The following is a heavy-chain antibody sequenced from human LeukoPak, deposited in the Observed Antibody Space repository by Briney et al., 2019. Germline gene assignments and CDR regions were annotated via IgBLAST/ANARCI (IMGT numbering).Heavy chain of an antibody. CDR3: VHPRSGPSAVDY. V-gene: IGHV1-69*02. CDR2: IIPILGVA. Sequence: SSVTVSSKASAGTSSSYTISWGRQAPGGRREWRGRIIPILGVANYAQKFQARVTITADKSTSTAYMEPSSLRSEHTAVDHCVHPRSGPSAVDYWGAGTLVTVSP. D-gene: IGHD2-15*01. J-gene: IGHJ4*02. CDR1: AGTSSSYT.